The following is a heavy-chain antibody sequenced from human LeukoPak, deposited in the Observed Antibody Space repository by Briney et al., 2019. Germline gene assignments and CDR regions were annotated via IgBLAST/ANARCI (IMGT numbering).Heavy chain of an antibody. J-gene: IGHJ3*02. CDR3: ARGKVGSGWSRRVLLGFDI. CDR1: GGSFSGYY. CDR2: INHSGST. Sequence: KTSETLSLTCAVYGGSFSGYYWSWIRQPPGKGLEWIGEINHSGSTNYNPSLKSRVTISVDTSKNQFSLKLSSVTAADTAVYYCARGKVGSGWSRRVLLGFDIWGQGTMVTVSS. V-gene: IGHV4-34*01. D-gene: IGHD6-19*01.